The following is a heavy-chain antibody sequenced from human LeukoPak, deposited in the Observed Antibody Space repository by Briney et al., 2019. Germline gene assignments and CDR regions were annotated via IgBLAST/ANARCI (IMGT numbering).Heavy chain of an antibody. CDR1: GYTFTSYA. J-gene: IGHJ5*02. CDR3: ARGYCSSTSCYRSWFDP. CDR2: INAGNGNT. V-gene: IGHV1-3*01. Sequence: ASVKVSCKASGYTFTSYAMHWVRQAPGQRLEWMGWINAGNGNTKYSQKFQGRVTITRNTSISTAYMELSSLRSEDTAVYYCARGYCSSTSCYRSWFDPWGQGTLVTVSS. D-gene: IGHD2-2*01.